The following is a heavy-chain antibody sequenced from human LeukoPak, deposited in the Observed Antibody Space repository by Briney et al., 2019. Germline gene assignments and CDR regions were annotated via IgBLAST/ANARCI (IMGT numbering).Heavy chain of an antibody. Sequence: GGSLRLSCAASGFTFSSYAMHWVRQAPGKGLEWVSVIYSGGSTYYADSVKGRFTISRDNSKNTLYLQMNSLRAEDTAVYYCAGSSGWYYGMDVWGQGTTVTVSS. CDR2: IYSGGST. J-gene: IGHJ6*02. CDR1: GFTFSSYA. CDR3: AGSSGWYYGMDV. V-gene: IGHV3-53*01. D-gene: IGHD6-19*01.